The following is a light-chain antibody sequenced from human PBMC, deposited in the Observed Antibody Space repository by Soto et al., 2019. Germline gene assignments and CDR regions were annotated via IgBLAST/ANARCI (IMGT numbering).Light chain of an antibody. CDR2: GNN. CDR3: QSFDSSLSGWV. Sequence: QSVLTQPPSISGAPGQRVTISCTESSSNIGAGFDVHWYQHLPGTAPKLLIYGNNNRPSGVPDRFSASKSGTSASLAITGLQTEDEANYYCQSFDSSLSGWVFGGGTQLTVL. V-gene: IGLV1-40*01. J-gene: IGLJ3*02. CDR1: SSNIGAGFD.